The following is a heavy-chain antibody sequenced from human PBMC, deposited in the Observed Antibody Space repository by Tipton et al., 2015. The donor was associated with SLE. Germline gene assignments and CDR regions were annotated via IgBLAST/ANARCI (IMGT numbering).Heavy chain of an antibody. CDR1: GGSFSGYY. D-gene: IGHD2/OR15-2a*01. CDR3: ARGLFYVGGGYNWFDP. V-gene: IGHV4-34*01. J-gene: IGHJ5*02. CDR2: INHSGST. Sequence: TLSLTCAVYGGSFSGYYWSWIRQPPGNGLEWIGEINHSGSTTYNPSLKSRVTISVDTSKNQFSLKLSSVTAADTAVYYCARGLFYVGGGYNWFDPWGQGTLVTVSS.